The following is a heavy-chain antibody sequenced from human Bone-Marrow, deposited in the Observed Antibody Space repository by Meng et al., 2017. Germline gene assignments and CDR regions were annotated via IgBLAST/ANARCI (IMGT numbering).Heavy chain of an antibody. CDR2: IKRNSDGGTI. Sequence: VHLVLPGGVWITPGRSLSLSCVASGLSFSDAWMSWVRRDPGKGLEWVGRIKRNSDGGTIDYAAPVKGRFTISRDDSKNTLYLQMDSLITEDTAVYFCATGAAAADHWGQGTLVTVSS. D-gene: IGHD6-13*01. CDR1: GLSFSDAW. V-gene: IGHV3-15*01. J-gene: IGHJ4*02. CDR3: ATGAAAADH.